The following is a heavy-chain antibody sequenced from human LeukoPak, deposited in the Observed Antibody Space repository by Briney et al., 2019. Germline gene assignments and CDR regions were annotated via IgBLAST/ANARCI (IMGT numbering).Heavy chain of an antibody. CDR2: IYTSGST. Sequence: SETLSLTCTVSGSISSYYWSWIRQPPGKGLEWIGYIYTSGSTNYNPSLKSRVTISVDTSKNQFSLDLSSVTAADTAVYYCARQKCTSSSCLTKNAFDIWGQGTMVTVSS. CDR1: GSISSYY. V-gene: IGHV4-4*09. J-gene: IGHJ3*02. D-gene: IGHD2-2*01. CDR3: ARQKCTSSSCLTKNAFDI.